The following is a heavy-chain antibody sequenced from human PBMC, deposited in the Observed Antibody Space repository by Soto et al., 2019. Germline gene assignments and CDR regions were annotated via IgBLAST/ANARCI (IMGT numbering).Heavy chain of an antibody. CDR2: IYWDNDE. D-gene: IGHD2-15*01. J-gene: IGHJ6*02. Sequence: QITLKESGPTLVKPTQTLTLTCTFSGFSLSTSGVGVGWIRQPPGKALEWLALIYWDNDERYSPSLKSRVTITKDTSKNEVVLTMTNMDPVDTGTYYCAHEAGRGAAMDVWGQGTAVTVSS. CDR3: AHEAGRGAAMDV. V-gene: IGHV2-5*02. CDR1: GFSLSTSGVG.